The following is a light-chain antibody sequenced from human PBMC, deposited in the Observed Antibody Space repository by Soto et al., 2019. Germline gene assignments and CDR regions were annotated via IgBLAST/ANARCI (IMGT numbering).Light chain of an antibody. J-gene: IGKJ2*01. V-gene: IGKV3-20*01. Sequence: EIVLTQSPGTLSLSPGQRATLSCRASQTVSSNYLAWYQQKPGQAPRLLIYGTSNRASGIPDRFGGSGSGTDFTLTISRLEPEDFAVFHCQQYSTAPYTFGQGTKLEI. CDR2: GTS. CDR3: QQYSTAPYT. CDR1: QTVSSNY.